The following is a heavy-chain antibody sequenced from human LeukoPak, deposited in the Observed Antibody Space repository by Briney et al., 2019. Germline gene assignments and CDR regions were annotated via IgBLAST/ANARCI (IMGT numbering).Heavy chain of an antibody. V-gene: IGHV4-34*01. D-gene: IGHD6-13*01. CDR3: ARHRIATVGLIRYFDL. CDR1: GGSFSDYY. Sequence: SETLSLTCAVYGGSFSDYYWSRIRQPPGKGLEWIGEINHSGGTTYYPSLKSRVTISVDTSKNQFSLRLSSVTAADTAVYYCARHRIATVGLIRYFDLWGRGTLVTVSS. J-gene: IGHJ2*01. CDR2: INHSGGT.